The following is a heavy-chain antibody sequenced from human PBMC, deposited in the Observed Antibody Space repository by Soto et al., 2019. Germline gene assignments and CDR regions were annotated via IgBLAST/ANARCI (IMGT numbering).Heavy chain of an antibody. CDR2: ISYEGGHK. Sequence: GGSLRLSCAASGFTFSSFGMHWVRQAPGKGLEWVAVISYEGGHKFYADSVRGRFTISRDNSKNTLYLQMDSLRSEDTAMYYCARELRRVGAHRFERWGQGTLVTVSS. J-gene: IGHJ5*02. CDR1: GFTFSSFG. D-gene: IGHD3-10*01. CDR3: ARELRRVGAHRFER. V-gene: IGHV3-30*03.